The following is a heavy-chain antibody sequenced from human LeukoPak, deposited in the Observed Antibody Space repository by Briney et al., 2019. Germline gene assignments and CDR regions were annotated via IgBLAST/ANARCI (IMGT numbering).Heavy chain of an antibody. D-gene: IGHD2-15*01. Sequence: GGSLRLSCAASGFTFSSYAMSWVRQAPGKGLEWVAVISYDGSNKYYADSVKGRFTISRDNSKNTLYLQMNSLRAEDTAVYYCAKVYPRYCSGGSCYGIPDYWGQGTLVTVSS. CDR2: ISYDGSNK. CDR1: GFTFSSYA. V-gene: IGHV3-30*18. J-gene: IGHJ4*02. CDR3: AKVYPRYCSGGSCYGIPDY.